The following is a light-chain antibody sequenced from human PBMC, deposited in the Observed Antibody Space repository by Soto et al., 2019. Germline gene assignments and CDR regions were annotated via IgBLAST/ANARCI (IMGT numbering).Light chain of an antibody. J-gene: IGKJ4*01. CDR2: GAS. CDR1: QSVSSSF. V-gene: IGKV3-20*01. Sequence: IVLTQSPGTLSLSPGERATLSCRASQSVSSSFLAWYQQKPGQAPRLLIYGASSRATGIPDRFSGSGSGTDFTLTISRLEPEDFAAYYCQQYGSAFGGGTKVDIK. CDR3: QQYGSA.